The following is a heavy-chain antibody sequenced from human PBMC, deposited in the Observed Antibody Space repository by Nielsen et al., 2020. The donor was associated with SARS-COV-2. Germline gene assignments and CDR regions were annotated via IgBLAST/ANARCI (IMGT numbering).Heavy chain of an antibody. Sequence: WIRQPPGKGLEWVSSLSSSSSYIYYADSVRGRFTISRDNAKNSLYLQMNSLRAEDTAVYYCAREGYDSSGYYYVQGRYYFDYWGQGTPVTVSS. CDR2: LSSSSSYI. CDR3: AREGYDSSGYYYVQGRYYFDY. J-gene: IGHJ4*02. V-gene: IGHV3-21*01. D-gene: IGHD3-22*01.